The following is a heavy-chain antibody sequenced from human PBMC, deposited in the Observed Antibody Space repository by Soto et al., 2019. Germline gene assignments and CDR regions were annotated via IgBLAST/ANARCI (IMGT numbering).Heavy chain of an antibody. V-gene: IGHV3-11*03. D-gene: IGHD6-13*01. CDR3: ATGQQVRMADI. CDR2: ISSDSSDT. J-gene: IGHJ3*02. Sequence: QVQLLESGGGLVKPGGSLRLSCTASGFTVSGYMGWIRQPPGKGLDWISYISSDSSDTKHADSVKGRFTISRDNAKNSLYLQMNSLRAEDTAVYFCATGQQVRMADIWGQGTMVTVSS. CDR1: GFTVSGY.